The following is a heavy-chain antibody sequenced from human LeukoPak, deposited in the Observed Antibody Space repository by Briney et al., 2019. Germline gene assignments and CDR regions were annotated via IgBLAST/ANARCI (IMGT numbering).Heavy chain of an antibody. V-gene: IGHV3-23*01. J-gene: IGHJ4*02. D-gene: IGHD2-15*01. CDR2: ISNNGGCT. CDR3: AKQLGYCSDGSCYFPY. CDR1: GFTFSSPA. Sequence: GGSLRLSCAASGFTFSSPAMSWVRQAPGKGLEWVSAISNNGGCTYYADSVQGRFTISRDNSKSTLCLQMNSLRAEDTAVYYCAKQLGYCSDGSCYFPYWGQGTLVTVSS.